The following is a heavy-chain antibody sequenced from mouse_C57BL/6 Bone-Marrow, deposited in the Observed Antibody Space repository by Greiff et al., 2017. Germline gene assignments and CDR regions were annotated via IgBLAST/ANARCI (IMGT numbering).Heavy chain of an antibody. J-gene: IGHJ3*01. D-gene: IGHD2-1*01. CDR1: GFTFSSYA. Sequence: EVKVVESGAGLVKPGGSLKLSCAASGFTFSSYAMSWVRQTPEQRLEWVAYISSGGDSLYYADTVKGRFTFSRDNARNTLYLQMIRLKSEDTAMYYCRREDYGNYVGFADWGQGTLVTVSA. CDR2: ISSGGDSL. V-gene: IGHV5-9-1*02. CDR3: RREDYGNYVGFAD.